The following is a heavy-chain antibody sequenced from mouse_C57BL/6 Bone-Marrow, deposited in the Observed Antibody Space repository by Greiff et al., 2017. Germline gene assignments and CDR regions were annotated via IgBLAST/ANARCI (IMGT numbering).Heavy chain of an antibody. CDR2: IHPNSGST. D-gene: IGHD1-1*01. CDR1: GYTFTSYW. CDR3: ARGLITYYFDY. V-gene: IGHV1-64*01. J-gene: IGHJ2*01. Sequence: VQLQQPGAELVKPGASVKLSCKASGYTFTSYWMHWVKQRPGQGLEWIGMIHPNSGSTNYNETFKCKATLTVDKSSGTAYMQLSSLISKDTAVYYCARGLITYYFDYWGQGTTLTVSS.